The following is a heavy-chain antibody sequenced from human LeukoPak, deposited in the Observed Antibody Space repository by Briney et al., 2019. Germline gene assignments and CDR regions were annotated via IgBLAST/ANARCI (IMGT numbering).Heavy chain of an antibody. J-gene: IGHJ4*02. CDR1: GLTLSNYG. CDR3: AKRGVVIRVLLVGFHKEAYYFDS. D-gene: IGHD3-10*01. V-gene: IGHV3-23*01. Sequence: GGSLRLSCAVSGLTLSNYGMSWVRQAPGKGLEWVAGVSDSGGSTNYADSVKGRLTISRDNPKNTLFLQMNSLRAEDTAVYFCAKRGVVIRVLLVGFHKEAYYFDSWGQGALVTVSS. CDR2: VSDSGGST.